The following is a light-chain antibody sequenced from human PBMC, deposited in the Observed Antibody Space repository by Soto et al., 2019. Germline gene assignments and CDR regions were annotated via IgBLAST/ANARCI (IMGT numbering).Light chain of an antibody. CDR2: AAS. V-gene: IGKV1-39*01. CDR3: QQSHSPPRT. CDR1: QNINTF. J-gene: IGKJ2*01. Sequence: DIPMTQSPSSLSASVGDRVTITCRASQNINTFLSWYQQKPGTAPKLLIYAASTLQGGVPSRFSGSGSGTYFTLTISSLLPEDSATYYCQQSHSPPRTFGQGTKLEIK.